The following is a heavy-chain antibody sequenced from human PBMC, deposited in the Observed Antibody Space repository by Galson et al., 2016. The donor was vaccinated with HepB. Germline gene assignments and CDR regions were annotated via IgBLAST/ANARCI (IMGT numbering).Heavy chain of an antibody. J-gene: IGHJ4*02. D-gene: IGHD3/OR15-3a*01. CDR1: GYSFISYG. Sequence: SVKVSCKASGYSFISYGISWVRQAPGQGLEWMGWISAYNGNTNYAQKFQGRVTMTTDKSTRTAYMELNSLTFEDTAVYYCARGDWSRAGESYWGQGTLVTVSS. CDR2: ISAYNGNT. CDR3: ARGDWSRAGESY. V-gene: IGHV1-18*01.